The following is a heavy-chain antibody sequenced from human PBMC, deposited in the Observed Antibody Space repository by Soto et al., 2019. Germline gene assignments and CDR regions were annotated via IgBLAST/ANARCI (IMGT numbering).Heavy chain of an antibody. Sequence: ASVKVSCKASGYTFTSYAMHWVRQAPGQRLEWMGWINAGNGNTKYSQKFQGRVTITRDTSASTAYMELSSLRSEDTAVYYCARDPSRGYYCSSTSCYNFDYWGQGTLVTVSS. CDR1: GYTFTSYA. CDR3: ARDPSRGYYCSSTSCYNFDY. V-gene: IGHV1-3*01. D-gene: IGHD2-2*02. CDR2: INAGNGNT. J-gene: IGHJ4*02.